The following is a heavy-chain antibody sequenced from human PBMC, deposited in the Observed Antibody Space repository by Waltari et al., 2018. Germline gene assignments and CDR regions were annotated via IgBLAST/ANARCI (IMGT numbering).Heavy chain of an antibody. D-gene: IGHD1-26*01. CDR3: ATRGTYYKFDY. J-gene: IGHJ4*02. CDR1: GFTFSSYD. V-gene: IGHV3-23*04. Sequence: EVQLVESGGDLVQPGGSLRLSCAASGFTFSSYDMSWVRQAPGKGLEWVSAISGTGGSTYYADSVKGRFTISRDNSKNTLYLQMNSLRAEDAAVYYCATRGTYYKFDYWGQGSLVTVSS. CDR2: ISGTGGST.